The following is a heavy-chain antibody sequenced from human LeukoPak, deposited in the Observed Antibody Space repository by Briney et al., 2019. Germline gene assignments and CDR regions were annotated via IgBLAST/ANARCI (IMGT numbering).Heavy chain of an antibody. CDR3: ARLKGYSYGYDAFDI. V-gene: IGHV5-51*01. D-gene: IGHD5-18*01. CDR2: IYPGDSDT. Sequence: GESLKTSCAGSGYSFTCYWIGWVRQMPGKGLGWRGIIYPGDSDTRYSPSFQGQATISADTTISTAYLQWSSLKASDTGIYCCARLKGYSYGYDAFDIGGQGTMVTVSS. J-gene: IGHJ3*02. CDR1: GYSFTCYW.